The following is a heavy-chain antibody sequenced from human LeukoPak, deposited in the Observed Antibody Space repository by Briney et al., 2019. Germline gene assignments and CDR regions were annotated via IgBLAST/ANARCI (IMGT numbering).Heavy chain of an antibody. V-gene: IGHV3-7*01. CDR1: GFAFSTYW. CDR2: IKQDGSEK. Sequence: GGSLTLSCAISGFAFSTYWMTWVRQAPGQGRGWVGKIKQDGSEKYYVDSVKGRFNISRDNAKNSLYLQMNSLRADDRAVYYCARGPGPYYDFWSGPDYWGQGTLVTVSS. D-gene: IGHD3-3*01. J-gene: IGHJ4*02. CDR3: ARGPGPYYDFWSGPDY.